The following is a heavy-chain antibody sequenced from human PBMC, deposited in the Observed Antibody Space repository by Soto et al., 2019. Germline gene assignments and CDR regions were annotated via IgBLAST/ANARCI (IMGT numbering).Heavy chain of an antibody. D-gene: IGHD1-1*01. V-gene: IGHV1-18*01. CDR2: ISAHNGNT. Sequence: QVHLVQSGAEVKKPGASVKVSCKGSGYAFTTYGITWVRQAPGQGLEWMGWISAHNGNTNYAQKHPGRLTVTRDPSTSTAYLELRSLRSDDTAVYYCARGRYGDYWGQGARVTVSS. CDR1: GYAFTTYG. CDR3: ARGRYGDY. J-gene: IGHJ4*02.